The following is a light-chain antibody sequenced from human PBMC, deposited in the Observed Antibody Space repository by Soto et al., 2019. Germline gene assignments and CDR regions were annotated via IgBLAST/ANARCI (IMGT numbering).Light chain of an antibody. CDR3: CSYTTSNTRQIV. J-gene: IGLJ1*01. CDR2: DVS. Sequence: PVLTQHASVSGSSGQSITISCTGTSSDVCGYNYVSWYQQHPGKAPKFMIYDVSNRPSGLSNRFSGSKSGNTASLTISGLQAEDEADYYCCSYTTSNTRQIVFGTGTKVTVL. CDR1: SSDVCGYNY. V-gene: IGLV2-14*01.